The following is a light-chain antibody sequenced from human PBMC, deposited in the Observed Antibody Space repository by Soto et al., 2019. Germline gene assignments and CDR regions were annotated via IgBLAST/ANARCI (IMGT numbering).Light chain of an antibody. J-gene: IGLJ1*01. CDR1: SSDVGAYNY. Sequence: QSALTQPPSASGSPRQSVTISCTGTSSDVGAYNYVSWYQQHPGKVPKLMIYEVSKRPSGVPDRFSASKSGNTASLTVSGLQAEDEADYYCSSHGGSDNFYVFGTGTKLTVL. V-gene: IGLV2-8*01. CDR3: SSHGGSDNFYV. CDR2: EVS.